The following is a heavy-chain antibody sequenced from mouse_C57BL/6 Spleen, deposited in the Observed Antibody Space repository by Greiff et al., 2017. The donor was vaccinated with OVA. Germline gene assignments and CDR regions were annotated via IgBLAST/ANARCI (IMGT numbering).Heavy chain of an antibody. CDR3: ARHDGNYFDY. CDR2: ISSGGSYT. D-gene: IGHD2-3*01. Sequence: EVKVVESGGDLVKPGGSLKLSCAASGFTFSSYGMSWVRQTSDKRLEWVATISSGGSYTYSPDSAKGRFTISRDNAKNTLYLQMSSLKSEDTAMYYCARHDGNYFDYWGQGTTLTVSS. J-gene: IGHJ2*01. CDR1: GFTFSSYG. V-gene: IGHV5-6*01.